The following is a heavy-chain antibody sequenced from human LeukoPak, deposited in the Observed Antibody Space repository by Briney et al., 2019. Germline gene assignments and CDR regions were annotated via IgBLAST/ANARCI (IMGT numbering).Heavy chain of an antibody. J-gene: IGHJ4*02. CDR3: ASSDYGGYILDY. V-gene: IGHV3-11*06. Sequence: GGSLRLSCAASGFTFSDYYMSRIRQAPGKGLEWVSYISSSSSYTNYADSVKGRFTISRDNAKNSLYLQMNSLRAEDTAVYYCASSDYGGYILDYWGQGTLVTVSS. CDR2: ISSSSSYT. CDR1: GFTFSDYY. D-gene: IGHD4-17*01.